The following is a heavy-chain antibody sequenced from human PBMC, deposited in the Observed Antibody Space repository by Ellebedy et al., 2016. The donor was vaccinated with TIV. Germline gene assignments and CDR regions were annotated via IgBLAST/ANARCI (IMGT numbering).Heavy chain of an antibody. Sequence: AASVKVSCKASGYTFTSYYMHWVRQAPGQGLEWMGIINPSGGSTSYAQKLQGRVTMPRDTSTSTVYMELSSLRSEDTAVYYCAREEPYGSGTKDYGMDVWGQGTTVTVSS. D-gene: IGHD3-10*01. CDR2: INPSGGST. V-gene: IGHV1-46*04. J-gene: IGHJ6*02. CDR3: AREEPYGSGTKDYGMDV. CDR1: GYTFTSYY.